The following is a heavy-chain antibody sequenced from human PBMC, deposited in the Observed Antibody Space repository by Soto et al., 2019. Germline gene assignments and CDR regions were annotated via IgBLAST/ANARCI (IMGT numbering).Heavy chain of an antibody. V-gene: IGHV4-31*03. Sequence: QVQLQESGPGLVKPSQTLSLTCTVSGGSISSGGYYWTWIRQHPGKGLEWLGYNYYSGITYYNPSRKFRFTFSRDTSKNQFSLKLSPFTAADTAVYYGARGSSIAVLYYGMDVWGQGPTFTAPS. D-gene: IGHD6-6*01. CDR1: GGSISSGGYY. CDR2: NYYSGIT. J-gene: IGHJ6*02. CDR3: ARGSSIAVLYYGMDV.